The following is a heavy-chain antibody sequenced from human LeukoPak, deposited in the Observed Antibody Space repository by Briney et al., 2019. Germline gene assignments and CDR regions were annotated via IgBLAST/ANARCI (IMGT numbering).Heavy chain of an antibody. V-gene: IGHV1-2*02. D-gene: IGHD3-22*01. Sequence: GASVTVSCKASGYTFTGYYMHWVRQAPGQGLEWMGWINPNSGGTNYAQKFQGRVTMTRDTSISTAYMELSRLRSDDTAVYYCARDPPDSSGYYGTGSASDIWGQGTMVTVSS. J-gene: IGHJ3*02. CDR3: ARDPPDSSGYYGTGSASDI. CDR2: INPNSGGT. CDR1: GYTFTGYY.